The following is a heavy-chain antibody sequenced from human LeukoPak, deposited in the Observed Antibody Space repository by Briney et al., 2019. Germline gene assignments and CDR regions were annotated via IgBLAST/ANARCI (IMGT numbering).Heavy chain of an antibody. CDR3: AKEEISGSLIDY. CDR1: GFTFSSYG. J-gene: IGHJ4*02. CDR2: IRYDGSNK. V-gene: IGHV3-30*02. Sequence: GGSLRLSCAASGFTFSSYGMHWVRQAPGKGLEWVAFIRYDGSNKYYADSVKGRFTISRDNSKNTPYLQMNSLRAEDTAVYYCAKEEISGSLIDYWGQGTLVTVSS. D-gene: IGHD1-26*01.